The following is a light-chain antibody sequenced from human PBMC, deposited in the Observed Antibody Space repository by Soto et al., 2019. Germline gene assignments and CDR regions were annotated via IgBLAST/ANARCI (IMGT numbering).Light chain of an antibody. J-gene: IGLJ1*01. CDR2: GNS. CDR1: SSNIGAGYD. Sequence: QSALTQPPSVSGAPGQRVTISCTGSSSNIGAGYDVHWYQQLPGTAPKLLIYGNSNRPSGVPDRFSGSKSGTSASLAITGHQAEDEADYYCQSYDSSLSGYVFGTGTKLTVL. V-gene: IGLV1-40*01. CDR3: QSYDSSLSGYV.